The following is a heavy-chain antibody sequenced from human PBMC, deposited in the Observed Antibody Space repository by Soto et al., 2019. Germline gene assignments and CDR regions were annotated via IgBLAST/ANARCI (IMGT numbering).Heavy chain of an antibody. D-gene: IGHD1-20*01. CDR3: AKDRMDHNSVWDPFDI. CDR2: IGGGGADT. V-gene: IGHV3-23*01. CDR1: GFTFSVYA. Sequence: EAHMLESGGGLGQPGGSLRLSCAASGFTFSVYAMSWVRQAPGKGLEWVSSIGGGGADTYYADAVKGRFTISRDNSNNILFLEMTSLRAEDTAIYYCAKDRMDHNSVWDPFDIWGQGTMVTVS. J-gene: IGHJ3*02.